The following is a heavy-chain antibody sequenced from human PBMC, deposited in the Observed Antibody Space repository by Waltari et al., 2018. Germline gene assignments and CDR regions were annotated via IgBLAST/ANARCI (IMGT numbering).Heavy chain of an antibody. CDR1: GDFITGSNYY. CDR3: ARTGLVGYYPY. V-gene: IGHV4-39*01. CDR2: IYYRGTT. D-gene: IGHD3-22*01. J-gene: IGHJ4*02. Sequence: QLQLQESGPGLVKPSETLSLTCTVSGDFITGSNYYWAWIRQPPGKGLEWIGSIYYRGTTYNNPSLKSRVTISVDTSNNQFSLKLTYVTAADTAVYFCARTGLVGYYPYWGQGTLVTVSS.